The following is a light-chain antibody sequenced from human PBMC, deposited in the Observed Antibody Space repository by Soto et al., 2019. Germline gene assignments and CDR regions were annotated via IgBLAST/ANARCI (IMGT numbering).Light chain of an antibody. CDR3: CSYATSYTYV. V-gene: IGLV2-23*02. J-gene: IGLJ1*01. CDR2: EVR. CDR1: SSDIGSYNL. Sequence: QSVLTQPASVSGSPGQSITISCTGTSSDIGSYNLVSWYQQHPGKAPKLMIYEVRRRPSGVSNRFSGSKSGDTASLTISGLQAEDEADYYCCSYATSYTYVFGSGTKVTVL.